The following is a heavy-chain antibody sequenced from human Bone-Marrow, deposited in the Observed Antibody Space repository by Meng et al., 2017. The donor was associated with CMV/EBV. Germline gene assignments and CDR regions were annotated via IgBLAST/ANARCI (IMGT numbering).Heavy chain of an antibody. CDR3: TRHNSGYAVNYYYYGMDV. D-gene: IGHD5-12*01. V-gene: IGHV3-73*01. CDR1: GFTFSGSA. J-gene: IGHJ6*02. CDR2: IRSKANSYAT. Sequence: GESLKISCAASGFTFSGSAMHWVRQASGKGLEWVGRIRSKANSYATAYAASVKGRSTISRDDSKNTAYLQMNSLKTEDTAVYYCTRHNSGYAVNYYYYGMDVWGQGTTVTVSS.